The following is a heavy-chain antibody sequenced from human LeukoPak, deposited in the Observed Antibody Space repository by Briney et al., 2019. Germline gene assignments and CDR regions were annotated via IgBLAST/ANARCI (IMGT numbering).Heavy chain of an antibody. Sequence: SETLSLTCTVSGGSISSYYWSWIRQPPGKGLEWIGYIYTSGSTNYNPSLKSRVTISVDTSKNQFSLKLSSVTAADTAVYYCARVGSIEAAGTTDYWGQGTLVTVSS. CDR1: GGSISSYY. J-gene: IGHJ4*02. CDR3: ARVGSIEAAGTTDY. V-gene: IGHV4-4*09. CDR2: IYTSGST. D-gene: IGHD6-13*01.